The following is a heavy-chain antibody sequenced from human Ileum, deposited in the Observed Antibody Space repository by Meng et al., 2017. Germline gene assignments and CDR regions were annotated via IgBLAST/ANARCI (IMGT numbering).Heavy chain of an antibody. Sequence: PRLVLPSGTSALICAVPCVAMSTCNGWSCSPQAPGQALEWIGEVYHTGSTTFSPSLETRVTVSVDKSNNQFSLRLTSATAADTAVYYCARVSQRDGYNSANFDYWGQGALVTVSS. J-gene: IGHJ4*02. V-gene: IGHV4-4*02. D-gene: IGHD5-24*01. CDR1: CVAMSTCNG. CDR2: VYHTGST. CDR3: ARVSQRDGYNSANFDY.